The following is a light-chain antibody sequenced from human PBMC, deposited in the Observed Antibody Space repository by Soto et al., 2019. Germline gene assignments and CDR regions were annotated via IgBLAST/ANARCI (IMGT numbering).Light chain of an antibody. CDR1: QGISSW. J-gene: IGKJ2*01. CDR3: QQSYSSLVYN. Sequence: DIQMTQSPSSVSASVGDRVIITCRASQGISSWLAWYQQKPGKAPKILIYKASTMQGGVPSRFSGSGSGTDFTLTISSLQPEDSATYYCQQSYSSLVYNFGPGTKLEIK. V-gene: IGKV1-12*01. CDR2: KAS.